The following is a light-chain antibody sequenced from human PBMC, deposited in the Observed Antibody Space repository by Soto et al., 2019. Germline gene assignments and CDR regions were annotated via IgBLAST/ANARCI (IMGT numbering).Light chain of an antibody. V-gene: IGKV1-5*03. CDR2: KAS. J-gene: IGKJ1*01. CDR1: QSIGNW. CDR3: QQYSSYSGT. Sequence: DLQMTQSPSTLSASVGDRVTITCRASQSIGNWLAWYQQKPGKAPKLLIYKASSLQSGVPSRFSGSGSGTEFTLTINSLQSDDFASYYCQQYSSYSGTFGQGSKV.